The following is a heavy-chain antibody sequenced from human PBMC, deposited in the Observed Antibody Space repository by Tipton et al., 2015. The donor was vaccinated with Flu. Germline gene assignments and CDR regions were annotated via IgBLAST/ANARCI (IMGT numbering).Heavy chain of an antibody. D-gene: IGHD1-26*01. CDR2: FHHSGTI. V-gene: IGHV4-4*02. CDR1: GDSISGTNY. J-gene: IGHJ4*02. CDR3: ARNIVGANALDY. Sequence: TLSLTCVVFGDSISGTNYWSWVRQSPGKGLEWIGEFHHSGTINYNPSLKSRVLISIDKSWNQFSLRLGSVTAADTAVYYCARNIVGANALDYWGQETLVTVSS.